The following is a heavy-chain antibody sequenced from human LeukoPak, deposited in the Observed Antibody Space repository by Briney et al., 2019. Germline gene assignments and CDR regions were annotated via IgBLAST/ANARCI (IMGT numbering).Heavy chain of an antibody. CDR2: ISGSGGST. CDR1: GFTFSSYA. V-gene: IGHV3-23*01. CDR3: AKDGTSGGSYNNWFDP. J-gene: IGHJ5*02. Sequence: SGGSLRLSCAASGFTFSSYAMSWVRQAPGKGLEWVSAISGSGGSTYYADSVKGRVTISRDNSKNTLYLQMNSLRAEDTAVYYCAKDGTSGGSYNNWFDPWGQGTLVTVSS. D-gene: IGHD2-15*01.